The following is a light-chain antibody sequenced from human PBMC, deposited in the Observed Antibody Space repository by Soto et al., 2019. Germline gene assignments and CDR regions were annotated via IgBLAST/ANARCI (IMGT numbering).Light chain of an antibody. V-gene: IGLV1-40*01. CDR3: QSSDSSISGSYV. CDR2: GNS. J-gene: IGLJ2*01. CDR1: RSILGAGYD. Sequence: QSVLPQPPSVSGAPGQRVAIPCTGIRSILGAGYDVHWYQQLPGTAPKLLIYGNSNRTSGVPDRFSGSKSATSAAQTTPWLPAADEADYFCQSSDSSISGSYVFG.